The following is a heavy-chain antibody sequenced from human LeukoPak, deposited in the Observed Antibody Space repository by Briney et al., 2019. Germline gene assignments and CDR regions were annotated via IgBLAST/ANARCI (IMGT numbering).Heavy chain of an antibody. CDR1: GFTFSNYW. D-gene: IGHD6-6*01. CDR2: INEEARKK. V-gene: IGHV3-7*01. CDR3: ATSTYSSSPS. Sequence: SGGSLRLSCAASGFTFSNYWMIWVRQAPGKGLEWVANINEEARKKYYVDSVEGRFTISRDDAKNSLYLQINSLRAEDTAMYYCATSTYSSSPSWGQGTLVTVSS. J-gene: IGHJ5*02.